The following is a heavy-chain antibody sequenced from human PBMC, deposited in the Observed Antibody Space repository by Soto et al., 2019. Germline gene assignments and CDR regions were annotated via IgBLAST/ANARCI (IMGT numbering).Heavy chain of an antibody. CDR3: AKDQFGTAAGTFDY. D-gene: IGHD6-13*01. CDR1: GFTFSSYG. Sequence: PGGSLRLSCAASGFTFSSYGMHRVRQAPGKGLEWVAVISNDESNKYYADSVKDRFTISRDNSKNTLYLQMNSLRAEDTAVYYCAKDQFGTAAGTFDYWGQGTLVTVSS. J-gene: IGHJ4*02. V-gene: IGHV3-30*18. CDR2: ISNDESNK.